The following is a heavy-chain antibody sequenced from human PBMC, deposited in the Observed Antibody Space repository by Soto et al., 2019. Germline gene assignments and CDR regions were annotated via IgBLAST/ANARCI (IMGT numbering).Heavy chain of an antibody. CDR2: IYYSGST. CDR1: GGSISSSSYY. Sequence: PSETLSLTCTVSGGSISSSSYYWGWIRQPPGKGLEWIGSIYYSGSTYYNPSLKSRVTISVDTSKNQFSLKLSSVTAADTAVYYCARQEGGLTGTWGYYYYGMGVWGQGTTVTVSS. CDR3: ARQEGGLTGTWGYYYYGMGV. D-gene: IGHD1-1*01. V-gene: IGHV4-39*01. J-gene: IGHJ6*02.